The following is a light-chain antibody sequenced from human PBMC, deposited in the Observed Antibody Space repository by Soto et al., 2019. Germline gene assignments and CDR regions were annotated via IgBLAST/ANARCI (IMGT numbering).Light chain of an antibody. CDR3: QQRGNWPPT. Sequence: EVVLTQSPATLSLSPGERATLSCRASQSVSSFLAWYQHKPGQAPRLLIYEGSNRATGIPARFSGSVSGTDFTLTISSLEPEDFAVYYCQQRGNWPPTFGQGSRVEIK. V-gene: IGKV3-11*01. CDR2: EGS. J-gene: IGKJ1*01. CDR1: QSVSSF.